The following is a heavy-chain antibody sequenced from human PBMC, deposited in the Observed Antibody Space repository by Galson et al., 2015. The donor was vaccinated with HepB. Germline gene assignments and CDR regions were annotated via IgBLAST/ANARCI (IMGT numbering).Heavy chain of an antibody. CDR2: ISGVTTNT. CDR1: GFSFSNCG. CDR3: VKTHPDAFDI. J-gene: IGHJ3*02. V-gene: IGHV3-23*01. Sequence: SLRLSCAASGFSFSNCGMSWVRQAPGKGLEWVSGISGVTTNTYYEDSVKGRFTVSRDNSRNTLYLQMNSLRAEDTALYFCVKTHPDAFDIWGQGTMVTVSS.